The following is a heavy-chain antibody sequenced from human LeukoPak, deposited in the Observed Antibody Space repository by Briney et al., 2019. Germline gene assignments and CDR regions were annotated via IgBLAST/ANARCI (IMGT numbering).Heavy chain of an antibody. CDR2: ISSSSNYI. D-gene: IGHD6-13*01. CDR1: GFTSSTAW. CDR3: ANFEQQLVQFDY. Sequence: GGSLTLSCAVSGFTSSTAWLTWVRQAPGKGLEWASSISSSSNYIYYADSVKGRFTISRDNAKNSLYLQMNSLRAEDTAVYYCANFEQQLVQFDYWGQGTLVTVSS. J-gene: IGHJ4*02. V-gene: IGHV3-21*04.